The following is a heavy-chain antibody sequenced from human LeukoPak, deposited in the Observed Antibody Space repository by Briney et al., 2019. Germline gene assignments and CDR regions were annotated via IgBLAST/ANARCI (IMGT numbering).Heavy chain of an antibody. Sequence: SETLSLTCTVSGASISSRTYYWGWIRQPPGKGLEWIGRIYYSGITNYNGGITTYNPSLKSRITISMDTSKNQFSLKMTSVTATDAAVYYCATTSTWGQGVLVTVSS. CDR2: IYYSGIT. J-gene: IGHJ5*02. CDR3: ATTST. CDR1: GASISSRTYY. V-gene: IGHV4-39*01.